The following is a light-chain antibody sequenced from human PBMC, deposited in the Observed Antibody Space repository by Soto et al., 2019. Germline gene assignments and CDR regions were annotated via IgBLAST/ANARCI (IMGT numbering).Light chain of an antibody. CDR1: SSDVGSYNF. CDR3: CSYAGNSGV. CDR2: EVS. V-gene: IGLV2-23*02. Sequence: QSVLTQPASVSGSPGRSIIISCTGTSSDVGSYNFVSWYQQHPGKAPKLMIYEVSKRPSGVSNRFSGSKSGNTASLTISGLQPEDEADHYCCSYAGNSGVFGGGTQLTVL. J-gene: IGLJ3*02.